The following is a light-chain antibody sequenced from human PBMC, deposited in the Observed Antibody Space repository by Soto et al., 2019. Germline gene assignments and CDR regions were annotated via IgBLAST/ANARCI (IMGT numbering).Light chain of an antibody. CDR3: QQYGGSPPLT. CDR2: GAS. V-gene: IGKV3-20*01. CDR1: QSLSRTY. J-gene: IGKJ4*01. Sequence: EIVMTQSPGTLSLSPGDRATLSCRASQSLSRTYIAWYQQQPGQAPRLLIYGASNRATGIPDRFSGSGSGTDFTLTISRLEPEDFAVYYCQQYGGSPPLTFGGGTKVEIK.